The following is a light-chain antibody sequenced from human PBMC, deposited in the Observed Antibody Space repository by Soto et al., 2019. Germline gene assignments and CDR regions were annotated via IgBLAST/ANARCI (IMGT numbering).Light chain of an antibody. CDR3: SSYTSSSTVV. CDR1: SSNIGAGSD. V-gene: IGLV1-40*01. J-gene: IGLJ2*01. CDR2: VND. Sequence: QSVLTQPPSVSGAPGQRVTISCTGSSSNIGAGSDVHWYQQLPGEAPKLLIYVNDRRPSGVPDRFSGSKSGTSASLAITGLQAEDEADYYCSSYTSSSTVVFGGGTKLTVL.